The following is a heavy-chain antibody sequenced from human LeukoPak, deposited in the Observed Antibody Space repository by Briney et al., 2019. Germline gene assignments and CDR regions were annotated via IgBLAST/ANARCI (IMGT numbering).Heavy chain of an antibody. V-gene: IGHV3-NL1*01. CDR1: GFTFSSYG. Sequence: GGSLRLSCAASGFTFSSYGMHWVRQAPGKGLEWVSVISGSGDSTYYADSVKGRFTISRDNSKNTLYLQMNSLRAEDTAVYYCARDIGPNSSSRFEYFQHWGQGTLVTVSS. CDR3: ARDIGPNSSSRFEYFQH. D-gene: IGHD6-13*01. J-gene: IGHJ1*01. CDR2: ISGSGDST.